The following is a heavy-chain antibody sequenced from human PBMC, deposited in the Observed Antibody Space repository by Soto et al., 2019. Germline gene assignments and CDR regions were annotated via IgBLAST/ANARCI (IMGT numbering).Heavy chain of an antibody. CDR3: AGRAAAGTSGAFDI. D-gene: IGHD6-13*01. Sequence: SETLSLTCTVSGGSISSGDYYWSWIRQPPGKGLEWIGYIYYSGSTYYNPSLKSRVTISVDTSKNQFSLKLSSVTAADTAVYYCAGRAAAGTSGAFDIWGQGTMVT. CDR1: GGSISSGDYY. J-gene: IGHJ3*02. CDR2: IYYSGST. V-gene: IGHV4-30-4*01.